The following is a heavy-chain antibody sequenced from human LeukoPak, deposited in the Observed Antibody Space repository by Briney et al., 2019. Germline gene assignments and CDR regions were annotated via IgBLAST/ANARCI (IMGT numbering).Heavy chain of an antibody. Sequence: ASVKVSCKVSGYTFSHYGISWVRQAPGQGLEWVGWISAHTGKTSYAQKVQGRVTMTTDTSTSTAYMDLWSLRPDDTAVYYCAREKYTYGRSFYFEFWGQGTLVSVSS. CDR2: ISAHTGKT. D-gene: IGHD5-18*01. J-gene: IGHJ4*02. V-gene: IGHV1-18*01. CDR1: GYTFSHYG. CDR3: AREKYTYGRSFYFEF.